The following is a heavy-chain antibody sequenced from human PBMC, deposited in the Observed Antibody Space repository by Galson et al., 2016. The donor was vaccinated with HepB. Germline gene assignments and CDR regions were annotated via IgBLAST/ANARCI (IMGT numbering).Heavy chain of an antibody. Sequence: SETLSLTCIVSGDSSSSGTYSWSWIRQSAGKGLEWIGTIDYRGGTMYSPSLRSRVTIFLDTSKNQFSLELTSVTAADTAVYYCARHFDHKFDPWGQGILVTVSS. CDR1: GDSSSSGTYS. CDR2: IDYRGGT. D-gene: IGHD3-9*01. J-gene: IGHJ5*02. CDR3: ARHFDHKFDP. V-gene: IGHV4-61*10.